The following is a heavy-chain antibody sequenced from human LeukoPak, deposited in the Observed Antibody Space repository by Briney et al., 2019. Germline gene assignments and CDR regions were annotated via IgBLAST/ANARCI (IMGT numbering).Heavy chain of an antibody. Sequence: GESLKISCAASGFTVSSNYMSWVRQAPGKGLEWVSVIYSGGSTYYADSVKGRFTISRDNSKNTLYLQMNSLRAEDTAVYYCARDRSGSYPGYFDYWGQGTLVTVSS. CDR3: ARDRSGSYPGYFDY. CDR1: GFTVSSNY. D-gene: IGHD1-26*01. CDR2: IYSGGST. V-gene: IGHV3-53*01. J-gene: IGHJ4*02.